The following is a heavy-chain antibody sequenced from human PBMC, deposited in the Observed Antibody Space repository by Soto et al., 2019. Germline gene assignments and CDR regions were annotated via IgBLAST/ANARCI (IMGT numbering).Heavy chain of an antibody. CDR2: INPSGGST. V-gene: IGHV1-46*01. D-gene: IGHD3-22*01. J-gene: IGHJ6*02. Sequence: GASVKVSCKASGYTFTSYYMHWVRQAPGQGLEWMGIINPSGGSTSYARKFQGRVTMTRDTSTSTVYMELSSLRSEDTAVYYCARDYASYYYDSSGSGMDVWGQGTTVTVSS. CDR3: ARDYASYYYDSSGSGMDV. CDR1: GYTFTSYY.